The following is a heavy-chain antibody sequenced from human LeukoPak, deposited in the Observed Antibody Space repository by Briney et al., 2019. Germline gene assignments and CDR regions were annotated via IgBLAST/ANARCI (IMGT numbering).Heavy chain of an antibody. CDR3: ARGPYYYGSGSYFPDAFDI. D-gene: IGHD3-10*01. Sequence: SETLSLTCAVYGGSFSGYYWSWIRQPPGKGLEWIGEINHSGSTNYNPSLKSRVTISVDTSKNQFSLKLSSVTAADTAVYCCARGPYYYGSGSYFPDAFDIWGQGTMVTVSS. V-gene: IGHV4-34*01. J-gene: IGHJ3*02. CDR2: INHSGST. CDR1: GGSFSGYY.